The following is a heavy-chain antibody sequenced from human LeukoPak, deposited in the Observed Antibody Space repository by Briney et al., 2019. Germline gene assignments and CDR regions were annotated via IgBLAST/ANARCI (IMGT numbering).Heavy chain of an antibody. CDR1: GFTFSSYA. J-gene: IGHJ4*02. V-gene: IGHV3-23*01. D-gene: IGHD2/OR15-2a*01. CDR3: AKERSFGTWLGDY. CDR2: VSGRGGST. Sequence: GGSLRLSCAASGFTFSSYAMSWVRQAPGKGLEWVSAVSGRGGSTYYADSVKGRFTISRDNSKNTLYLQMNSLRAEDTAVYYCAKERSFGTWLGDYWGQGTLVTVSS.